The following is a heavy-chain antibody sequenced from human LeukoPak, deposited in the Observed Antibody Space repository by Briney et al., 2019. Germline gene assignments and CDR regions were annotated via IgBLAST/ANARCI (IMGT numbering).Heavy chain of an antibody. J-gene: IGHJ4*02. V-gene: IGHV1-8*03. D-gene: IGHD5-12*01. Sequence: GASVKVSCKASGYTFTSYDINWVRQATGQGLEWMGWMKPNSGSTGYAQKFQGRVTITRNTSISTAYMELSGLRSEDTAVYYCARGRSTGYPYYFEYWGQGTLVTVSS. CDR1: GYTFTSYD. CDR2: MKPNSGST. CDR3: ARGRSTGYPYYFEY.